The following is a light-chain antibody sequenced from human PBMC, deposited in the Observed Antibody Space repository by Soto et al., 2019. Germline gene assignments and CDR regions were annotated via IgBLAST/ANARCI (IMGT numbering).Light chain of an antibody. J-gene: IGKJ1*01. CDR2: GAS. Sequence: EIVLTQSPGTLSLSPGERATLSCRASPSVSSSYLAWYQQKPGQAPRLLIYGASSRATGIPDRFSGSGSGTDFNLTISRLEPEDFAVYYCQQYGSSSWTFGQGTKVEIK. CDR3: QQYGSSSWT. CDR1: PSVSSSY. V-gene: IGKV3-20*01.